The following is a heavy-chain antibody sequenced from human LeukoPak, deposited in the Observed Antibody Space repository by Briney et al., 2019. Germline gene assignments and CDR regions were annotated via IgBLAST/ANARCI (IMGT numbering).Heavy chain of an antibody. CDR2: IYTSGST. CDR3: ARRGGAPYYYYMDV. CDR1: GGSISSGSYY. Sequence: SETLSLTCTVSGGSISSGSYYWSWIRQPAGKGLGWLGRIYTSGSTNYNPSLKSRVTISVDTSKNQFSLKLSSVTAADTAVYYCARRGGAPYYYYMDVWGKGTTVTVSS. J-gene: IGHJ6*03. V-gene: IGHV4-61*02. D-gene: IGHD3-16*01.